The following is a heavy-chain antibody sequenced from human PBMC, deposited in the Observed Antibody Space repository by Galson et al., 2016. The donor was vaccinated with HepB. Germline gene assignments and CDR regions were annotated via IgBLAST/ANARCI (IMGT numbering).Heavy chain of an antibody. Sequence: SVKVSCKASGYTFSDYYLHWVRQVPGQGLEWLGWINPDSGGTSLPEKFQGRVTMTRDTSMTTVYMELIGLKSDDTANYYCARDWGTDEKYGFDVWGQGTTVAVSS. CDR1: GYTFSDYY. CDR3: ARDWGTDEKYGFDV. V-gene: IGHV1-2*02. J-gene: IGHJ3*01. D-gene: IGHD3-16*01. CDR2: INPDSGGT.